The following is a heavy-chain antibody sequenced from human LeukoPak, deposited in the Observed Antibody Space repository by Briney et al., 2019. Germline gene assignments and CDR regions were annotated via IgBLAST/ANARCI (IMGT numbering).Heavy chain of an antibody. CDR3: ARNRDSSGYYYPPNDAFDI. V-gene: IGHV4-61*08. J-gene: IGHJ3*02. D-gene: IGHD3-22*01. Sequence: SETLSLTCAVSGGSISSGGYSWSWIRQPPGKGLEWIGYIYYSGSTNYNPSLKSRVTISVDTSKNQFSLKLSSVTAADTAVYYCARNRDSSGYYYPPNDAFDIWGQGTMVTVSS. CDR1: GGSISSGGYS. CDR2: IYYSGST.